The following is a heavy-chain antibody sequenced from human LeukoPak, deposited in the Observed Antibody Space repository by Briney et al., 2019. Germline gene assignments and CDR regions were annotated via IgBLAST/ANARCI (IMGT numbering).Heavy chain of an antibody. CDR2: IIPIFGTA. Sequence: ASVRVSCKASGYTFTSYAISWVRQAPGQGLEWMGRIIPIFGTANYAQKFQGRVTITTDESTSTAYMELSSLRSEDTAVYYCARTMVRGVVTNDYWGQGTLVTVSS. D-gene: IGHD3-10*01. CDR1: GYTFTSYA. J-gene: IGHJ4*02. V-gene: IGHV1-69*05. CDR3: ARTMVRGVVTNDY.